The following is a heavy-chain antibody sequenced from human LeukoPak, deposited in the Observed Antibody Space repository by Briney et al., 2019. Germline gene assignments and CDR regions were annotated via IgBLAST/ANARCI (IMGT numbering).Heavy chain of an antibody. CDR3: TPHRDGNYPFDY. CDR1: GFTFNHNG. Sequence: GGSLRLSCAASGFTFNHNGMHWVRQAPGKGLDWVAVVRFDGSNIYYADSVKGRFTISRDNSKSTLYLQMSSLRDDDTAVYYCTPHRDGNYPFDYWGQGTLVTVST. V-gene: IGHV3-30*02. J-gene: IGHJ4*02. D-gene: IGHD1-7*01. CDR2: VRFDGSNI.